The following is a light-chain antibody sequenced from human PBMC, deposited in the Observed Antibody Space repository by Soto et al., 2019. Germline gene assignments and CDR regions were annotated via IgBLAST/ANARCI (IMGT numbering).Light chain of an antibody. CDR2: NNN. CDR1: SSNIGTNT. Sequence: SVVTQAPSASGNPGQRVTISCSGSSSNIGTNTVSWYQHLPGTAPKLLIYNNNQRPSGVPDRFSGSKSGTSASLAISGLQSEDEADYYCAAWDDSLSGHFVFGTGTKVTVL. V-gene: IGLV1-44*01. CDR3: AAWDDSLSGHFV. J-gene: IGLJ1*01.